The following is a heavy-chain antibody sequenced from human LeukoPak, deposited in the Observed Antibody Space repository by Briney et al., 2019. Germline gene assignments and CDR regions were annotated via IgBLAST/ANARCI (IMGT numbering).Heavy chain of an antibody. V-gene: IGHV4-59*12. CDR1: GDSISNYY. CDR3: ANGITIFGVGGY. Sequence: SETLSLTCSVAGDSISNYYWSWIRQPPGKGLEWIGWSYHRGSTSYNPSLKSRVAISVDTSKNQFSLKLSSVTAADTAVYYCANGITIFGVGGYWGQGTLVTVSS. CDR2: SYHRGST. D-gene: IGHD3-3*01. J-gene: IGHJ4*02.